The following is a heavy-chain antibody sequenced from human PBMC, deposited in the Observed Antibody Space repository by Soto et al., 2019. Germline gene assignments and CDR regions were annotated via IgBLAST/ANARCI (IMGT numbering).Heavy chain of an antibody. CDR2: ISSSSTGI. D-gene: IGHD1-26*01. CDR1: GFTFSSYS. V-gene: IGHV3-48*02. Sequence: GSLRLSCAASGFTFSSYSMNWVRQAPGKGLEWVSYISSSSTGIFYADSVKGRFTISRDNAKNSLYLQMNSLRDEDTAVYYCARVDSGSYYAFDYWGQGTLVTVS. J-gene: IGHJ4*02. CDR3: ARVDSGSYYAFDY.